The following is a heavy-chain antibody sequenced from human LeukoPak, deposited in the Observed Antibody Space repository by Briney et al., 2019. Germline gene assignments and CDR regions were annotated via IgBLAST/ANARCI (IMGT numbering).Heavy chain of an antibody. CDR3: AKRGDYDFWSGYYAPFDY. CDR2: ISGSGGST. Sequence: GGSLRLSCAASGFTFSSYAMSWVRQAPGKGLEWVSAISGSGGSTYYADSVKGRFTISRDNSKNTLYLQMSSLRAEDTAVYYCAKRGDYDFWSGYYAPFDYWGQGTLVTVSS. CDR1: GFTFSSYA. J-gene: IGHJ4*02. V-gene: IGHV3-23*01. D-gene: IGHD3-3*01.